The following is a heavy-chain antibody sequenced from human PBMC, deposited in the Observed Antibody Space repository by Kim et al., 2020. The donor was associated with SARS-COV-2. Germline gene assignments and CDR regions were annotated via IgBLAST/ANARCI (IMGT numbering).Heavy chain of an antibody. CDR2: IYYSGST. CDR3: ARVIPEYYYGSGSYLSGSFFDY. J-gene: IGHJ4*02. CDR1: GGSISSSSYY. Sequence: SETLSLTCTVSGGSISSSSYYWGWIRQPPGKGLEWIVSIYYSGSTYYNPSLKSRVTISVDTSKNQFSLKLSSVTAADTAVYYCARVIPEYYYGSGSYLSGSFFDYWGQGTLVTVSS. V-gene: IGHV4-39*01. D-gene: IGHD3-10*01.